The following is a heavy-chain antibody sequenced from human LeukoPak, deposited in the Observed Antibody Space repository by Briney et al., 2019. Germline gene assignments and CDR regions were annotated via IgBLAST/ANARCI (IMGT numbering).Heavy chain of an antibody. J-gene: IGHJ4*02. CDR3: TPVMVEDRGF. D-gene: IGHD2-21*01. CDR1: GFIFNKAW. CDR2: IKSNNNGGTT. V-gene: IGHV3-15*01. Sequence: GGSLRLSCAASGFIFNKAWMNWVRQAPGKGPEWVGRIKSNNNGGTTDYASPVEGRFIISRDDSKNTIYLQMNRLIIDDTAIYYCTPVMVEDRGFWGQGTLVTVSS.